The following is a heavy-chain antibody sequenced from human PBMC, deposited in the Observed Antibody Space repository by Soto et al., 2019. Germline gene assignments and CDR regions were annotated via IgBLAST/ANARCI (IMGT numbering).Heavy chain of an antibody. D-gene: IGHD2-21*02. CDR3: AVIGGDWDHAEYFQH. J-gene: IGHJ1*01. V-gene: IGHV3-23*01. CDR1: GFTFSSYA. Sequence: GGSLRLSCAASGFTFSSYAMSWVRQAPGKGLEWVSAISGSGGSTYYADSVKGRFTISRDNSKNTLYLQMNSLRAEDTAVYYCAVIGGDWDHAEYFQHWGQGTLVTVSS. CDR2: ISGSGGST.